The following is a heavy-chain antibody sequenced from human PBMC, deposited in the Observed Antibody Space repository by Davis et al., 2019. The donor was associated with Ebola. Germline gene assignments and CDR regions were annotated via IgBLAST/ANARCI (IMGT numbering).Heavy chain of an antibody. V-gene: IGHV4-61*01. CDR2: IYYSGST. CDR3: SRDRWLTDYGMDV. J-gene: IGHJ6*02. Sequence: SETLSLTCAVSGGPISSSNWWSWIRQPPGKGLEWIGYIYYSGSTNYNPSLKSRVTISVDTSKNQFSLKLSSVTASDTAVYYCSRDRWLTDYGMDVWGQGTTVTVSS. D-gene: IGHD5-24*01. CDR1: GGPISSSNW.